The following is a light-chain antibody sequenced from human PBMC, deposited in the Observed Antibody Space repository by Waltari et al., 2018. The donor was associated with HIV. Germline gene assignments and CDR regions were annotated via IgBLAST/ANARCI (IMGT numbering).Light chain of an antibody. CDR2: WAS. J-gene: IGKJ2*01. CDR3: QQYYSTPSRYT. Sequence: DIVMTQSPDSLAVSLGERATINCKSSQSVLYTSNNKNYLAWYQQKPGQPPKLLIYWASNRELGVPDRFSGSGSGTDFTLTISSLQAEDVAVYYCQQYYSTPSRYTFGQGTKLEIK. CDR1: QSVLYTSNNKNY. V-gene: IGKV4-1*01.